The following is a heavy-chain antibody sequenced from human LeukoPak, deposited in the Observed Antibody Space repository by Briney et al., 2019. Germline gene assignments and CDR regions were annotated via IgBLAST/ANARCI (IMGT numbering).Heavy chain of an antibody. Sequence: SETLSLTCAVYGGSFSGYYWSWIRQPPGKGLEWIGEINHSGSTNYNPPLKSRVTISVDTSKNQFSLKLSSVTAADTAVYYCASSLAVAGTNWFDPWGQGTLVTVSS. CDR3: ASSLAVAGTNWFDP. D-gene: IGHD6-19*01. CDR2: INHSGST. V-gene: IGHV4-34*01. J-gene: IGHJ5*02. CDR1: GGSFSGYY.